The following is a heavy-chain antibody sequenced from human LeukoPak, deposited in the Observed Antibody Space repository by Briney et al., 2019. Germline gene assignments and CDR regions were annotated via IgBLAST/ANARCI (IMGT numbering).Heavy chain of an antibody. V-gene: IGHV4-39*01. J-gene: IGHJ3*02. D-gene: IGHD1-1*01. CDR2: IYYSGST. CDR3: ASVSRWNHAFDI. CDR1: GGSISSCSYY. Sequence: SETLSLTCTVSGGSISSCSYYGGWIRQPPGKGLEWIGSIYYSGSTYYNPSLKSRVTISVDTSKNQFSLKLSYVTAADTAVYYCASVSRWNHAFDIWGQGTMVTVSS.